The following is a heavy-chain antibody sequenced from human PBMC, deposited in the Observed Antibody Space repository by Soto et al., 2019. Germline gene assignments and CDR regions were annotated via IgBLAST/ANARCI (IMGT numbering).Heavy chain of an antibody. D-gene: IGHD6-19*01. V-gene: IGHV3-30*18. CDR1: GFTFSGYG. CDR3: AKDRVSENNNGWPSGS. J-gene: IGHJ4*02. Sequence: GGSLRLSCAASGFTFSGYGMHWVRQAPGKGLEWVAVISNDGINKYYGDSVKGRFTISRDNSKNTLYLQMNSLRAEDTAVYYCAKDRVSENNNGWPSGSWGQGTLVTVSS. CDR2: ISNDGINK.